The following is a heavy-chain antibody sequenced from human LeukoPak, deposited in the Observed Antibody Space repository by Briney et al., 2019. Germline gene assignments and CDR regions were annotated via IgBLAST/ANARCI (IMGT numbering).Heavy chain of an antibody. CDR2: IIPILGIA. CDR3: ARDPGGYDYYYGMDV. D-gene: IGHD2-15*01. CDR1: GGTFSSYA. V-gene: IGHV1-69*04. J-gene: IGHJ6*02. Sequence: GASVKVSCKASGGTFSSYAISWVRQAPGQGLEWMGRIIPILGIANYAQKFQGRVTITADKSTSTAYMELSSLRSEDTAVYYCARDPGGYDYYYGMDVWGQGTTVTVSS.